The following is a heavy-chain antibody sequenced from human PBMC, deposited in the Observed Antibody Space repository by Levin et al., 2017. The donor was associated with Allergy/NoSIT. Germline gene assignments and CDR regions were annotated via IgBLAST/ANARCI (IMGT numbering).Heavy chain of an antibody. Sequence: SQTLSLTCTVSGVSITNYYWGWIRQPPGRRLEWIAHSYYSGSTDYNPPLMRRVVVSLDKSKNQFSLRLSSLTAAHTAVYYCAKGARYYYDTSGPSNYFDSWGQGTLVTVSS. J-gene: IGHJ4*02. V-gene: IGHV4-59*01. CDR1: GVSITNYY. CDR2: SYYSGST. CDR3: AKGARYYYDTSGPSNYFDS. D-gene: IGHD3-22*01.